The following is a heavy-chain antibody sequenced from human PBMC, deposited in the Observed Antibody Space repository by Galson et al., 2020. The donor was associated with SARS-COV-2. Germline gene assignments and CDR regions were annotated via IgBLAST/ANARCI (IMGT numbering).Heavy chain of an antibody. V-gene: IGHV4-39*07. CDR2: IYYSGST. J-gene: IGHJ3*02. D-gene: IGHD6-13*01. CDR1: GGSISSSSYY. CDR3: TTRTAAGSSWYELGACEI. Sequence: SETLYLTCTVSGGSISSSSYYWGWIRQPPGKGLEWIGSIYYSGSTYYNPSLKSRVTISVDTSKNQFSLKLSSVTAADTAVYYCTTRTAAGSSWYELGACEIWGQGTMVTVSS.